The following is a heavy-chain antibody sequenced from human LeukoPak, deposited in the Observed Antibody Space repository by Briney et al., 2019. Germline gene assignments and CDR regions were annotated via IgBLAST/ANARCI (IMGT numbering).Heavy chain of an antibody. CDR1: GYTFTGYY. CDR2: INPNSGGT. J-gene: IGHJ4*02. Sequence: GASVKVSCKASGYTFTGYYMHWVRQAPGQGLEWMGWINPNSGGTNYAQKFQGRVTMTRDTSISAAYMELSRLRSDDTAVYYCARASNYYASGLRWGQGTLVTVSS. D-gene: IGHD3-10*01. V-gene: IGHV1-2*02. CDR3: ARASNYYASGLR.